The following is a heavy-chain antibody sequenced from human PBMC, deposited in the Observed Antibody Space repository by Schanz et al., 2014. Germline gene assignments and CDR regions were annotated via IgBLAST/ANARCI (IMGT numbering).Heavy chain of an antibody. CDR3: AKDPNLFRDSSGYYYSPFDY. CDR2: ISGSGVST. Sequence: QLLESGGGLVQPGGSLRLSCAASGFTFSSYAMSWVRQAPGKGLEWISAISGSGVSTHYADSVKGRFTISRDNSKSTLYLQVNSLRVEDTAKYFCAKDPNLFRDSSGYYYSPFDYWGQGTLVAVSS. CDR1: GFTFSSYA. J-gene: IGHJ4*02. V-gene: IGHV3-23*01. D-gene: IGHD3-22*01.